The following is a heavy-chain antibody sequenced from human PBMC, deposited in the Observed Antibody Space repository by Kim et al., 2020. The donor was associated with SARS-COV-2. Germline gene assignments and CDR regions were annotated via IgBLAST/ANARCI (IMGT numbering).Heavy chain of an antibody. Sequence: NYAQKFEGRVTISADESTSTAYMELSSLRSEDTAVYYCATARSTDYYMDVWGKGTTVTVSS. CDR3: ATARSTDYYMDV. V-gene: IGHV1-69*01. J-gene: IGHJ6*03. D-gene: IGHD2-15*01.